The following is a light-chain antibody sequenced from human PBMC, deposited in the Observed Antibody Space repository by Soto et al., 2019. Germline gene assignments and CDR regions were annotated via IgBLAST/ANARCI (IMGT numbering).Light chain of an antibody. V-gene: IGLV4-69*01. CDR1: SGHSSYA. CDR3: QTWGTGTWV. Sequence: QLVLTQSPSASASLGASVKLTCTLSSGHSSYAIAWHQQQPEKGPRYLMTLNSDGSHSKGDGIPDRFSGSSSGAERYLTISSLQSEDEADYYCQTWGTGTWVFGGGTKVTAL. J-gene: IGLJ3*02. CDR2: LNSDGSH.